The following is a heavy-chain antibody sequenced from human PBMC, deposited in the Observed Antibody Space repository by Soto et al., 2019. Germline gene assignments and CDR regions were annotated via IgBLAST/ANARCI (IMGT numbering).Heavy chain of an antibody. CDR1: GFTFSSYA. D-gene: IGHD4-17*01. Sequence: GGSLRLSCAASGFTFSSYAMSWVRQAPGKGLEWVSAISGSGGSTYYADSVKGRFTISRDNSKNTLYLQMNSLRAEDTAVYYCASSLPTHNDYGDYRGYFDYWGQGTLVTVSS. CDR3: ASSLPTHNDYGDYRGYFDY. CDR2: ISGSGGST. V-gene: IGHV3-23*01. J-gene: IGHJ4*02.